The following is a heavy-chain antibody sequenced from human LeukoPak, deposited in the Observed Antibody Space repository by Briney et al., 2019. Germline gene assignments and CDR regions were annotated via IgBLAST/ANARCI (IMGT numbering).Heavy chain of an antibody. CDR3: ARQTGSGLFILP. J-gene: IGHJ4*02. Sequence: ASETLSLTCTVSGVSISSSNSYWGWPRQPPGKGLEWIASIYYSGNTYYNAALKSQVSISIDMSKNQFSLKLTSVTAADTAVYYCARQTGSGLFILPGGQGTLVTVSS. CDR1: GVSISSSNSY. V-gene: IGHV4-39*01. CDR2: IYYSGNT. D-gene: IGHD3-10*01.